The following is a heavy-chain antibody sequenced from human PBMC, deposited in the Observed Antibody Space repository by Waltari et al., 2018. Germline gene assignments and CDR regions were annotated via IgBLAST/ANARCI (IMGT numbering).Heavy chain of an antibody. CDR1: GGSISSYY. CDR3: ARSRGYSGYGYYYYYYMDV. V-gene: IGHV4-59*01. D-gene: IGHD5-12*01. CDR2: IYYSGST. J-gene: IGHJ6*03. Sequence: QVQLQESGPGLVKPSETLSLTCTVSGGSISSYYWSWIRQPPGKGLEWIGYIYYSGSTNYNPSLKSRVTISVDTSKNQFSLKLSSVTAADTAVYYCARSRGYSGYGYYYYYYMDVWGKGTTVTISS.